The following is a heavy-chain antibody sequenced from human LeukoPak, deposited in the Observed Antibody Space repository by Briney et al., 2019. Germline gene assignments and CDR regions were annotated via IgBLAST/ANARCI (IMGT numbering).Heavy chain of an antibody. Sequence: SSETLSLTCAVYGGSISSYYWSWIRQPPGKGLEWIGYIYYSGSTNYNPSLKSRVTISVDTSKNQFSLKLSSVTAADTAVYYCAREERVGDGYKYYYGMDVWGQGTTVTVSS. CDR3: AREERVGDGYKYYYGMDV. V-gene: IGHV4-59*01. D-gene: IGHD5-24*01. J-gene: IGHJ6*02. CDR1: GGSISSYY. CDR2: IYYSGST.